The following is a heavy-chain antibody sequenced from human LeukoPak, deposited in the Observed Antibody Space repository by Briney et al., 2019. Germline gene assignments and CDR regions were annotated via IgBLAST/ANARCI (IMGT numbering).Heavy chain of an antibody. CDR1: GFTFSSYA. CDR3: TTDGTRHSYGFY. D-gene: IGHD5-18*01. J-gene: IGHJ4*02. CDR2: IKSGPDGGTT. Sequence: PGGSLRLSCAASGFTFSSYAMSWVRQAPGKGLEWVGRIKSGPDGGTTDYAAPVKGRFTTSRDDSKNTLYLQMNSLKTEDTAVYYCTTDGTRHSYGFYWGQGTLVTVSS. V-gene: IGHV3-15*01.